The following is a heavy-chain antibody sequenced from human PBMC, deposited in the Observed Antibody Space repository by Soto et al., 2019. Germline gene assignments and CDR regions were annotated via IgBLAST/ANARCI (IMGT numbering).Heavy chain of an antibody. J-gene: IGHJ2*01. CDR2: IYYSGST. CDR3: AITQEYCSGGSCYRGYFDL. V-gene: IGHV4-59*08. Sequence: SETLSLTCTVSGGSISSYYWSWIRQPPGKGLEWIGYIYYSGSTNYNPSLKSRVTISVDTSKNQFSLKLSSVTAADTAVYYCAITQEYCSGGSCYRGYFDLWGRGTLVTVSS. D-gene: IGHD2-15*01. CDR1: GGSISSYY.